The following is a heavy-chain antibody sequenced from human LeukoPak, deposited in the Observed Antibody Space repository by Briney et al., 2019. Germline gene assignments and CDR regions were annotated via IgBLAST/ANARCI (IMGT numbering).Heavy chain of an antibody. CDR2: ISGSGGST. Sequence: GGSLRLSCAASGFTFSSYAMSWVRQAPGKGLEWVSAISGSGGSTYYADSVKGRFTISRDNSKNTLYLQMDSLRAEDTAVYYCAKEGGYDFWSGYYPDYWGQGTLVTVSS. D-gene: IGHD3-3*01. CDR1: GFTFSSYA. V-gene: IGHV3-23*01. J-gene: IGHJ4*02. CDR3: AKEGGYDFWSGYYPDY.